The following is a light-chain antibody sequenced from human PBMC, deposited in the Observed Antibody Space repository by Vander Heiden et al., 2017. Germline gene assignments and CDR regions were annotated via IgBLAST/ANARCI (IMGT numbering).Light chain of an antibody. CDR2: GAS. CDR3: QQYGSSPYT. V-gene: IGKV3-20*01. CDR1: QSVSSSY. J-gene: IGKJ2*01. Sequence: EIVLMQSPGTLSLSPGERGTLSCRASQSVSSSYLAWYQQKPGQAPRLLIYGASSRATGIPDRFSGSGSGTDFTLTISRLEPEDFAVYYCQQYGSSPYTFGQGTKLEIK.